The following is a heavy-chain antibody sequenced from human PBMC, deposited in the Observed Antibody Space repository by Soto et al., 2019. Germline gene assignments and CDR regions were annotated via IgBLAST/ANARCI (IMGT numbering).Heavy chain of an antibody. CDR3: ARVGGYYLNWFDP. J-gene: IGHJ5*02. D-gene: IGHD3-3*01. CDR2: IYHSGST. Sequence: QLQLQESGSGLVKPSQTLSLTCAVSGGSISSGGYSWSWIRQPPGKGLEWIGYIYHSGSTYYNPSLKSRVTISVDRSRNQFSLKLSSVTAADTAVYYCARVGGYYLNWFDPWGQGTLVTVSS. V-gene: IGHV4-30-2*01. CDR1: GGSISSGGYS.